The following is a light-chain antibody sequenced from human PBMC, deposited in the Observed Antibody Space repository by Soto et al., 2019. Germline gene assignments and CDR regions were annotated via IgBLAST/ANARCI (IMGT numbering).Light chain of an antibody. J-gene: IGKJ4*01. V-gene: IGKV3-15*01. Sequence: EIVMTQSPAALSVSPGETATLFCRASQSVSSSLAWYQQKPGRAPRLLIYGASTRAAGIPARFSGSGSGTESTLTISSLQSEDFAVYYCQQYNNWPPLTFGGGTKVDIK. CDR3: QQYNNWPPLT. CDR1: QSVSSS. CDR2: GAS.